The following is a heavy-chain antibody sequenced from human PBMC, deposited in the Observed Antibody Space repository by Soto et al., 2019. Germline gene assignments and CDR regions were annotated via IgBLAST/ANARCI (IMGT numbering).Heavy chain of an antibody. CDR2: IYYSGST. V-gene: IGHV4-31*03. CDR3: ARDLGSGAGAFDI. J-gene: IGHJ3*02. Sequence: QVQLQESGPGLAKPSQTLSLTCTVSGGSINSGGYYWSWIRQHPGNGLEWIGYIYYSGSTYYNPSLESRVTISVDTSKNQCSLKLSSVTAADTAVYYCARDLGSGAGAFDIWGQGTMVTVSS. CDR1: GGSINSGGYY. D-gene: IGHD3-10*02.